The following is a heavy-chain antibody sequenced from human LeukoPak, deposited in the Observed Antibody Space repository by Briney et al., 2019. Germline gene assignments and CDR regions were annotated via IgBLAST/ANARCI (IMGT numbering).Heavy chain of an antibody. CDR3: AKGRGSSWYEDFDY. CDR2: ISGSGGST. CDR1: GFTFSSYA. D-gene: IGHD6-13*01. Sequence: GGSLRLSCAASGFTFSSYAMSWVRQAPGKRLEWVSAISGSGGSTYYADSVKGRFTISRDNSKNTLYLQMNSLRAEDTAVYYCAKGRGSSWYEDFDYWGQGTLVTVSS. J-gene: IGHJ4*02. V-gene: IGHV3-23*01.